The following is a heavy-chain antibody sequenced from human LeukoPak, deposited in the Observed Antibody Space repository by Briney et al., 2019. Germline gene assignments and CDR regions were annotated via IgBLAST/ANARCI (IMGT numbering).Heavy chain of an antibody. Sequence: GGSLRLSCAASGFTFSSYSMNWVRQAPGKGLEWVSSISSSSSYIYYADSVKGQFTISRDNAKNSLYLQMNSLRAEDTAVYYCARGPQGYCSGGSCYSDLAFDIWGQGTMVTVSS. V-gene: IGHV3-21*01. J-gene: IGHJ3*02. D-gene: IGHD2-15*01. CDR1: GFTFSSYS. CDR3: ARGPQGYCSGGSCYSDLAFDI. CDR2: ISSSSSYI.